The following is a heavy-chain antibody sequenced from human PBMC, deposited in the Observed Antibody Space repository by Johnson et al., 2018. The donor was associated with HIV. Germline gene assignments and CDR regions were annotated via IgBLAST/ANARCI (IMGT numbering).Heavy chain of an antibody. J-gene: IGHJ3*02. D-gene: IGHD1-26*01. CDR1: GFTFSSYG. Sequence: QEQLVESRGGVVQPGGSLRLSCAASGFTFSSYGMHWVRQAPGKGLEWVSFIRYDGSDKYYADSVKGRFTISRDNSKNTLYLQMNSLKTEDTAVYYCTTIKPELPTLNDAFDIWGQGTMVTVSS. CDR3: TTIKPELPTLNDAFDI. V-gene: IGHV3-30*02. CDR2: IRYDGSDK.